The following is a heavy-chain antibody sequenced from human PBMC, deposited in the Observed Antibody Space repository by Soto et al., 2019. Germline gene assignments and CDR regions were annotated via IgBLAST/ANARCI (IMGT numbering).Heavy chain of an antibody. CDR2: IYPGDSDT. D-gene: IGHD6-19*01. Sequence: PGESLKISCKASGYSFTSYWIGWVRQMPRKGLEWMGIIYPGDSDTKYSPSLQGQVTISADTSISTAYLQWTSLKASDTAMYCCARSRRGAYSSGWYSLSGYYNYGIDVWGQGTTVTVSS. CDR1: GYSFTSYW. CDR3: ARSRRGAYSSGWYSLSGYYNYGIDV. V-gene: IGHV5-51*01. J-gene: IGHJ6*02.